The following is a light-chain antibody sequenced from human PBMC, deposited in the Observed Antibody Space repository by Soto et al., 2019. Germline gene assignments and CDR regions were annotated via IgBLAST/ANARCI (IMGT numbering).Light chain of an antibody. CDR1: TSDIGGHKY. V-gene: IGLV2-14*01. Sequence: QSALTQPASVSGSPGQSITISCTGTTSDIGGHKYVSWYQQHPDKAPKVLIFEVSNRPSGISDRFSGSKSGNTASLTISGLQAEDEADYYCSSYTSSSTQVFGTGTKLTVL. J-gene: IGLJ1*01. CDR3: SSYTSSSTQV. CDR2: EVS.